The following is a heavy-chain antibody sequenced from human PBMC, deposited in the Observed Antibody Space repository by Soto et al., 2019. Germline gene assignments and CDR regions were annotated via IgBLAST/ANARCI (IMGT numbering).Heavy chain of an antibody. CDR1: GFTFSAYA. CDR3: AKERFGTAVEY. CDR2: ISGGGHAT. J-gene: IGHJ4*02. D-gene: IGHD3-3*01. V-gene: IGHV3-23*01. Sequence: EVQLLESGGGLVQPGGSLRLSCAASGFTFSAYAMSWVRQAPGKGLEWVSTISGGGHATYYADSVKGRFTISRDTSKNPLYLQMNIVRADDTAIYYCAKERFGTAVEYWGQGSQVTVST.